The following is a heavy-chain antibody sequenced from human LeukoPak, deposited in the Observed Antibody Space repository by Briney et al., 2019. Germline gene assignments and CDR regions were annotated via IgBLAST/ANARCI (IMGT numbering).Heavy chain of an antibody. D-gene: IGHD5-12*01. Sequence: ASVKVSCKASGYTFTSYGISWVRQAPGQGLQWMGWISAYNGNTNYAQKLQGRVTMTTDTSTSTAYMELRSLRSDDTAVYYCARERPRSGFDYSYYYMDVWGKGTTVTVSS. J-gene: IGHJ6*03. CDR1: GYTFTSYG. V-gene: IGHV1-18*01. CDR2: ISAYNGNT. CDR3: ARERPRSGFDYSYYYMDV.